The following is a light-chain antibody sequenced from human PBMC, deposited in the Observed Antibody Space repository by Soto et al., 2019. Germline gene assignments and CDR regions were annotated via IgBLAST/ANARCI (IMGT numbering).Light chain of an antibody. CDR3: HHRSNWPPEDT. J-gene: IGKJ2*01. V-gene: IGKV3-11*01. CDR1: PPINTY. Sequence: EVLLTQSPATLSFTPGESATLSCRASPPINTYLGWYQQKSGQSPRLLIYDASNSAADIPARCSASGLGTDFTLTISYLEPEDFATYYVHHRSNWPPEDTFGQGTKLEI. CDR2: DAS.